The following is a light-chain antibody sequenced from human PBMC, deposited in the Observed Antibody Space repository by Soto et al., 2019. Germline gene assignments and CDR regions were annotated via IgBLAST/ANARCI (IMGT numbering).Light chain of an antibody. CDR2: ATS. CDR1: QNIRTY. Sequence: DIPMTQSPSSLSASVGDRVSITCRASQNIRTYLNWYQLKPGKAPQLLTYATSNLQTGVPSRFSASGSGTDFSLVITDLQPEDVATYYCQQGYSSRWTSGRGTKVEI. V-gene: IGKV1-39*01. CDR3: QQGYSSRWT. J-gene: IGKJ1*01.